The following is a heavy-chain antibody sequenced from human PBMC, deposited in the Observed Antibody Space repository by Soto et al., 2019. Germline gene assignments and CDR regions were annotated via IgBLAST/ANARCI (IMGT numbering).Heavy chain of an antibody. J-gene: IGHJ4*02. CDR1: GGCIGSGGYY. Sequence: SETLSLTCTVSGGCIGSGGYYWSWISQHPGKGLEWIGYIYYSGITYYNPSLKSRVTISVDTSKNQFSLKLSSVTAADTAVYYCARSPGYYFDYWGQGTLVTVSS. V-gene: IGHV4-31*03. CDR3: ARSPGYYFDY. CDR2: IYYSGIT.